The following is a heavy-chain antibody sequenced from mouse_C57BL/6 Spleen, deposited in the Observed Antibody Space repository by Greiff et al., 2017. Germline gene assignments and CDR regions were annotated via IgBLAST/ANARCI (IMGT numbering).Heavy chain of an antibody. J-gene: IGHJ4*01. CDR1: GFTFSDYY. D-gene: IGHD2-1*01. CDR3: ARQGNGLSMDY. Sequence: EVQVVESEGGLVQPGSSMKLSCTASGFTFSDYYMAWVRQVPEKGLEWVANINYDGSSTYYLDSLKSRFIISRDNAKNILYLQMSSLKSEDTATYYCARQGNGLSMDYWGQGTSVTVSS. CDR2: INYDGSST. V-gene: IGHV5-16*01.